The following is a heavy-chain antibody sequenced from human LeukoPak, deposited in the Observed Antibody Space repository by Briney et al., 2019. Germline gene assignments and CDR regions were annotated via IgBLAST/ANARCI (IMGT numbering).Heavy chain of an antibody. Sequence: SETLSLTCTVSGGSVSSGSYYWSWIRQPPGKGLEWIGLIYYSGSTNYNPSLKSRVTISIDTSKNQFSLKLNSVTAADTAVYYCARSCLRGYNYGWPDQWGQGTLVTVSS. J-gene: IGHJ4*02. CDR1: GGSVSSGSYY. V-gene: IGHV4-61*01. D-gene: IGHD5-18*01. CDR3: ARSCLRGYNYGWPDQ. CDR2: IYYSGST.